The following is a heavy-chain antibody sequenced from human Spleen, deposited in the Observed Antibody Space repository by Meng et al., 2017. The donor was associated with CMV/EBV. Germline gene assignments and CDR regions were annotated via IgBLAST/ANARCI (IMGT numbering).Heavy chain of an antibody. D-gene: IGHD3-10*02. V-gene: IGHV3-30*04. Sequence: FAFIAYSLHWVRQAPGKGLEWVALISSDGSKKSYADSVKGRFIVSRDNSKNTVYLQMSSLRADDTAVYFCARDMFAWAVPSTPLEYWGQGTLVTVSS. CDR1: FAFIAYS. CDR2: ISSDGSKK. J-gene: IGHJ4*02. CDR3: ARDMFAWAVPSTPLEY.